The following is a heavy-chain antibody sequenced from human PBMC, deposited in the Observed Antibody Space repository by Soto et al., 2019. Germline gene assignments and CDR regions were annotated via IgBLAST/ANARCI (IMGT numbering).Heavy chain of an antibody. J-gene: IGHJ4*02. D-gene: IGHD4-4*01. CDR1: GGSFRGYY. CDR2: INDSGSA. Sequence: SETLSLTCAVYGGSFRGYYWSWIRQPPGKGLEWIGEINDSGSANYNPSLKSRVTISVDTSKNQFSLKLTSVTAADTAVYYCARHRRTTVAKFYFDNWGQGALVTVSS. V-gene: IGHV4-34*01. CDR3: ARHRRTTVAKFYFDN.